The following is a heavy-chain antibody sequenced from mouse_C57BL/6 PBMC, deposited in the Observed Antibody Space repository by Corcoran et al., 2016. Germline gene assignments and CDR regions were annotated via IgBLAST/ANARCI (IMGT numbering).Heavy chain of an antibody. CDR1: GYTFTEYY. CDR2: IIPRSVST. Sequence: QVQLQQYGPELVQHGASVKLSCKAYGYTFTEYYVNRVKQRAGQVLEWIRWIIPRSVSTYYNEKFKGKATLTVDKSSSTAYMLLSSLTSEYSAVYFCSRTTYFDYWGQGTTLTVSS. D-gene: IGHD2-13*01. CDR3: SRTTYFDY. V-gene: IGHV1-75*01. J-gene: IGHJ2*01.